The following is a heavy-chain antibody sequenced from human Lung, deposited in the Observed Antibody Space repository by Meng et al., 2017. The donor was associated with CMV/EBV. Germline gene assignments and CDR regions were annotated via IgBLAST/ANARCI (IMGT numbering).Heavy chain of an antibody. CDR1: GFMFSSYS. CDR2: TSYDGSKK. CDR3: AREGGRAGTPGSYYYGMDV. Sequence: GESLKISCVASGFMFSSYSLHWVRQAPGKGLEWVAVTSYDGSKKEYANSVKGRFTVSRDNSKNTLYLQMNSLRAEDTAVYYCAREGGRAGTPGSYYYGMDVWGQGTTVTVSS. J-gene: IGHJ6*02. V-gene: IGHV3-30*04. D-gene: IGHD1-1*01.